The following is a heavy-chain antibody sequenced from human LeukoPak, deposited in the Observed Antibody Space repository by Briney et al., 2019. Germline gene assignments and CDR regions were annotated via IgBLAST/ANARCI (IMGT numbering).Heavy chain of an antibody. CDR3: ARASYDFDNPYYYYGMDV. CDR2: INHSGST. Sequence: SETLSLTCAVYGGSFSGYYWSWIRQPPGKGLEWIGEINHSGSTNYNPSLKSRVTISVDTSKNQFSLKLSSVTAADTAVYYCARASYDFDNPYYYYGMDVWGQGTTVTVSS. J-gene: IGHJ6*02. CDR1: GGSFSGYY. D-gene: IGHD3-3*01. V-gene: IGHV4-34*01.